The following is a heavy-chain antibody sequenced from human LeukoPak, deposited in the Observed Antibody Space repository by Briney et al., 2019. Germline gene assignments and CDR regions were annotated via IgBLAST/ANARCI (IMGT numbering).Heavy chain of an antibody. CDR3: ARSIPTEDDAFDI. Sequence: SETLSLTCTVSGVSISSGFYYWSWIRQHPGKGLEWIGYIYDSGSTTYYNPSLKSRVTMSVGTSKNQFSLKLSSVTAADTAVYYCARSIPTEDDAFDIWGQGTMVTVSS. J-gene: IGHJ3*02. CDR2: IYDSGSTT. CDR1: GVSISSGFYY. D-gene: IGHD4-17*01. V-gene: IGHV4-31*03.